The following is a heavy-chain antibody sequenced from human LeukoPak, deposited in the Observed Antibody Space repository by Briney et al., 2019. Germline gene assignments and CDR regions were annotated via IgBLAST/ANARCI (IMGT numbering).Heavy chain of an antibody. CDR2: IYYSGST. Sequence: PSETLSLTCTVSGGSISSYYWSWLRQPPGKGLEWIGYIYYSGSTNCNPSLKSRVTISVDTSKNQFSLKLSSVTAADTAVYYCARDIRYYYDSSGYYSNWFDPWGQGTLVTVSS. V-gene: IGHV4-59*01. D-gene: IGHD3-22*01. CDR1: GGSISSYY. J-gene: IGHJ5*02. CDR3: ARDIRYYYDSSGYYSNWFDP.